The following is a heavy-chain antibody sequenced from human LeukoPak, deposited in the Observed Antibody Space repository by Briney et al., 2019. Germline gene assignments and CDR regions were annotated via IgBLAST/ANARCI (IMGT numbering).Heavy chain of an antibody. D-gene: IGHD1-26*01. V-gene: IGHV1-69*05. J-gene: IGHJ1*01. CDR3: TTYSGNTAEYFQY. Sequence: SVKVSCKASGGTVRRYAVNWMRQPPGQGLEWMGGIVPMSGITVYAQKFQGRVTVSTDESTNTDYMEVSSLTSEDTAVYYCTTYSGNTAEYFQYWGQGTLVTVSS. CDR1: GGTVRRYA. CDR2: IVPMSGIT.